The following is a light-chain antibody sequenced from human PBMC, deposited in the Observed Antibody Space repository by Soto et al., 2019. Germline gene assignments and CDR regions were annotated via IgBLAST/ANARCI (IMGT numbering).Light chain of an antibody. CDR1: QGIGND. Sequence: AIQMTQSPSSLSASVGDRVTITCRASQGIGNDLGWYQEKPGKAPNLLIYAASNLQSGAPSRFSVSGSGTDFTLTISSLQPEDFATYYCLQDYNYPWTFGQGTKVEIK. CDR2: AAS. J-gene: IGKJ1*01. CDR3: LQDYNYPWT. V-gene: IGKV1-6*01.